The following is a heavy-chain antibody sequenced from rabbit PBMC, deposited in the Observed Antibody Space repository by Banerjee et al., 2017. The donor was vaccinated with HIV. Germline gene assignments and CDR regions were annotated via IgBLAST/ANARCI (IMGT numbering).Heavy chain of an antibody. CDR2: IYTDSSGTI. V-gene: IGHV1S45*01. D-gene: IGHD8-1*01. CDR1: GFSFSGDYD. CDR3: ARHIIGTNYQLDL. J-gene: IGHJ4*01. Sequence: QEQLVESGGGLVKPGASLTLTCTASGFSFSGDYDMCWVRQAPGKGLEWIGCIYTDSSGTIYYASWAKGRFTISKTSSTTVTLQMTSLTAADTATYFCARHIIGTNYQLDLWGPGTLVTVS.